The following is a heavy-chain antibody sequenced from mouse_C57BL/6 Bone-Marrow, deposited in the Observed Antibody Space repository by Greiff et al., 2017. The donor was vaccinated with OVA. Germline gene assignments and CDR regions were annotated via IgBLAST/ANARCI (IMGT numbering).Heavy chain of an antibody. CDR1: GYSITSGYY. Sequence: ESGPGLVKPSQSLSLTCSVTGYSITSGYYWNWIRQFPGNKLEWMGYISYDGSNNYNPSLKNRISITRDTSKNQFFLKLNSVTTEDTATYYGAREGKIYYDYGWYFDVWGTGTTVTVSS. D-gene: IGHD2-4*01. V-gene: IGHV3-6*01. CDR3: AREGKIYYDYGWYFDV. J-gene: IGHJ1*03. CDR2: ISYDGSN.